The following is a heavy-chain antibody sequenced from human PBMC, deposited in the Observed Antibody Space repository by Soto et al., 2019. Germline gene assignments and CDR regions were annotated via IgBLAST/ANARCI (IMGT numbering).Heavy chain of an antibody. CDR2: ISGGGTGT. J-gene: IGHJ4*02. V-gene: IGHV3-23*05. Sequence: EVQLLESGGGLVQPGGSLRLSCAASGLTFASYAMTWVRQAPGKGLEWVSAISGGGTGTYYADSVKGRFAISRDNSKNTLFLQMNNLRAEDTAVYYCASLLSAGSRKVLSFDSWGQGTLVTVSS. CDR1: GLTFASYA. D-gene: IGHD2-15*01. CDR3: ASLLSAGSRKVLSFDS.